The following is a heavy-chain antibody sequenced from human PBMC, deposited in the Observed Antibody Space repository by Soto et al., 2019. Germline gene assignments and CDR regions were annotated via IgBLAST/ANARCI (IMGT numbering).Heavy chain of an antibody. Sequence: SVKVSCKASGYTFTGYYMHWVRQAPVQGLEWMGWINPNSGGTNYAQKFQGWVTMTRDTSISTAYMELSRLRSDDTAVYYCARAYCSSTSCYRGGNYYYYGMDVWGQGTTVTVSS. CDR3: ARAYCSSTSCYRGGNYYYYGMDV. CDR2: INPNSGGT. V-gene: IGHV1-2*04. CDR1: GYTFTGYY. J-gene: IGHJ6*02. D-gene: IGHD2-2*02.